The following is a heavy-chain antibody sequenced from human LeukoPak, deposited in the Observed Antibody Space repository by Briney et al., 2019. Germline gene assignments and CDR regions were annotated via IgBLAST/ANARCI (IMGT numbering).Heavy chain of an antibody. Sequence: ASVKVSCKASGYTFSNHDFDWVRQAPGQGLEWMGMIYPRDGSTSYAQKFQGGVTVTRDTSTSTVHMELSGLRSEDTAVYYCARDQEGFDYWGQGTLVTVSS. CDR1: GYTFSNHD. CDR2: IYPRDGST. CDR3: ARDQEGFDY. V-gene: IGHV1-46*01. J-gene: IGHJ4*02.